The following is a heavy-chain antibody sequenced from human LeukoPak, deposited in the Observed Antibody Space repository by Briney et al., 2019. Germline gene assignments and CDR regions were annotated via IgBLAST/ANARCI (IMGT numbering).Heavy chain of an antibody. J-gene: IGHJ4*02. CDR2: ISAYNGNT. CDR1: GYTFTSYG. D-gene: IGHD6-13*01. CDR3: ARDYSSSWYARGLFDY. V-gene: IGHV1-18*01. Sequence: ASVKVSCKASGYTFTSYGISWVRQAPGQGLEWMGWISAYNGNTNYAQKLQGRVTMTTDTPTSTAYMELRSLRSDDTAVYYCARDYSSSWYARGLFDYWGQGTLVTVSS.